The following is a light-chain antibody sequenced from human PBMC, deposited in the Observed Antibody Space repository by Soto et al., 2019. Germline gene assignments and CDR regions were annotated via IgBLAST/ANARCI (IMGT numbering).Light chain of an antibody. CDR3: QQLFDSPIT. J-gene: IGKJ5*01. V-gene: IGKV1-9*01. CDR1: QVISTS. CDR2: AAS. Sequence: GESVTITCRASQVISTSLAWYQVKKGKAPKLLIYAASTLESGVPSRFRATVSGTEFSLPITRLQPEDFETYYCQQLFDSPITFGQGTRLEIK.